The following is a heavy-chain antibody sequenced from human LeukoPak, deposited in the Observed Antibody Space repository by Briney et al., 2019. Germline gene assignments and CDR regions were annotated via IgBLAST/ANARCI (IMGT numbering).Heavy chain of an antibody. CDR2: ISSDGTRT. Sequence: GGSLRLSCAASGFTFTYAWMSWVRQAPGKGPVWVSRISSDGTRTSYVDSVRGRFTISRDNAKNTLFLQMNSLRVEDTAVYYCARSPNCGGDCSWGQGTLVTVSS. CDR3: ARSPNCGGDCS. CDR1: GFTFTYAW. V-gene: IGHV3-74*01. J-gene: IGHJ5*02. D-gene: IGHD2-21*02.